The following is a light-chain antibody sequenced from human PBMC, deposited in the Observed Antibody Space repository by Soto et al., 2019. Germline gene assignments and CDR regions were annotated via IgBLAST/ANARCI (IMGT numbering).Light chain of an antibody. V-gene: IGKV1-5*01. CDR2: DAS. CDR1: QTINRY. CDR3: HQYKTYLT. J-gene: IGKJ1*01. Sequence: QLTQSPSSLSASIGDRVTITCRATQTINRYLAWYQQKPGAAPKLLIYDASTLESGVSSRFSGTGSGTEWILTITDLQADDLATYFCHQYKTYLTFGQGTKVDI.